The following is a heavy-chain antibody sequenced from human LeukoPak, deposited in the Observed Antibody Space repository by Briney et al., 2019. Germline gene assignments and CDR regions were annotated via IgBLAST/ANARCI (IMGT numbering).Heavy chain of an antibody. Sequence: PGGSLRLSCAASGFTFSSYGMHWVRQAPGKGLEWVAVIYNDGNKKYYEDSVKGRFTVSRDNSKNTVYLQVNSLRADDTAVYYCVKDSRVRSSGWYGDYWGQGTLVTVSS. D-gene: IGHD6-19*01. J-gene: IGHJ4*02. V-gene: IGHV3-33*06. CDR2: IYNDGNKK. CDR1: GFTFSSYG. CDR3: VKDSRVRSSGWYGDY.